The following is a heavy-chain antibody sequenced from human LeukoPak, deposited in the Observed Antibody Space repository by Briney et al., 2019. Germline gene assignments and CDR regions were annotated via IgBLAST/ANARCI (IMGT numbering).Heavy chain of an antibody. CDR2: TRSDGSND. CDR3: AKTLRYCSGGSCYFLDY. V-gene: IGHV3-30*02. Sequence: GGSLRLSCAASGFKFSRNGIHWVRQPPGKGLEWVAFTRSDGSNDDYRDSVRGRFTLSRDNSRNTLYLQMNNLTTEDTALYYCAKTLRYCSGGSCYFLDYWGQGTVVSVSS. J-gene: IGHJ4*02. D-gene: IGHD2-15*01. CDR1: GFKFSRNG.